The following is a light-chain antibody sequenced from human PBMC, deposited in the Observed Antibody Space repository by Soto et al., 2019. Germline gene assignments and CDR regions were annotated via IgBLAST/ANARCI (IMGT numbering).Light chain of an antibody. CDR2: GAS. CDR3: QQYGSSPWT. CDR1: QSVSSY. Sequence: EIVLTQSPATLSLSPGERATLSCRASQSVSSYLAWYQQKPGQAPRLLIYGASNRATDIPDRFSGSGSGTDFTLTISRLEPEDFAVYYCQQYGSSPWTFGRGTKVDI. J-gene: IGKJ1*01. V-gene: IGKV3-20*01.